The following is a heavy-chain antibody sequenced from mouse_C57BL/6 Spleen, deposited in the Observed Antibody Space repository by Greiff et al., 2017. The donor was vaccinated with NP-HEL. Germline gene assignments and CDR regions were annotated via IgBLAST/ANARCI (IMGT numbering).Heavy chain of an antibody. CDR1: GFTFSDYG. CDR3: ARKGLGRNYGAWFAY. CDR2: ISSGSSTI. D-gene: IGHD2-1*01. Sequence: EVKLMESGGGLVKPGGSLKLSCAASGFTFSDYGMHWVRQAPEKGLEWVAYISSGSSTIYYADTVKGRFTISRDTAKNTLFLQMTSLRCEDTAMYYCARKGLGRNYGAWFAYWGQGTLVTVSA. V-gene: IGHV5-17*01. J-gene: IGHJ3*01.